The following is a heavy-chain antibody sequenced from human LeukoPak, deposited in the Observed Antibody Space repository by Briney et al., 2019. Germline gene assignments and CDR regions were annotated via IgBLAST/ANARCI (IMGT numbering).Heavy chain of an antibody. Sequence: EASVKVSCKASGYTFTSYGISWVRQAPGQGLEWMGWISAYNGNTNYAQKLQGRVTMTTDTSTSTAYMELRSLRSDDTAVYYCAREIAYYDILTGSGAYDYWGQGTLVTVSS. CDR1: GYTFTSYG. D-gene: IGHD3-9*01. J-gene: IGHJ4*02. CDR3: AREIAYYDILTGSGAYDY. V-gene: IGHV1-18*01. CDR2: ISAYNGNT.